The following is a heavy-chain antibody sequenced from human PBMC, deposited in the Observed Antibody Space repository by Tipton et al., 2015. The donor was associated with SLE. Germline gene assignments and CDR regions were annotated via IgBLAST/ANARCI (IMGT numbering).Heavy chain of an antibody. CDR2: IYTSGST. V-gene: IGHV4-61*09. D-gene: IGHD1-14*01. Sequence: TLSLTCTVSGASINSGSYYWSWIRQPAGTGLEWIGHIYTSGSTNYNPSLKNRVTISLDTSKNQLSLSLTSVTAADTAMYYCARGHPGNSFDYWGQGTLVTVSS. J-gene: IGHJ4*02. CDR1: GASINSGSYY. CDR3: ARGHPGNSFDY.